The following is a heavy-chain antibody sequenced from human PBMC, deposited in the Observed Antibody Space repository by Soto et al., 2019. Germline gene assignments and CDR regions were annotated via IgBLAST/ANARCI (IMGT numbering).Heavy chain of an antibody. CDR1: GGSFSGYY. Sequence: PSETLSLTCAVYGGSFSGYYWTWIRQPPGTGLEWIGEINHSGSTNYNPSLKSRVTISVDTSKNQFSLKLSSVTAADTAVYYCARDRSYYDSSGYYTEPYYFDYWGQGTLVTVSS. CDR3: ARDRSYYDSSGYYTEPYYFDY. V-gene: IGHV4-34*09. D-gene: IGHD3-22*01. CDR2: INHSGST. J-gene: IGHJ4*02.